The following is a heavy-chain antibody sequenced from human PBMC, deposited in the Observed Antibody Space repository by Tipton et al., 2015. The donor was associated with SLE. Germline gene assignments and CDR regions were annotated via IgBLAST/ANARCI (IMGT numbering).Heavy chain of an antibody. Sequence: TLSLTCAVYGGSFSGYYCSWIRQPPGKGLEWIGESNHVGSTNYNPSLKSRVTISVDTSKNQFSLKLSSVTAADTAVYYCAYSYYDILTGYYRGHYFDYWGQGTLVTVPS. CDR3: AYSYYDILTGYYRGHYFDY. D-gene: IGHD3-9*01. CDR2: SNHVGST. J-gene: IGHJ4*02. CDR1: GGSFSGYY. V-gene: IGHV4-34*01.